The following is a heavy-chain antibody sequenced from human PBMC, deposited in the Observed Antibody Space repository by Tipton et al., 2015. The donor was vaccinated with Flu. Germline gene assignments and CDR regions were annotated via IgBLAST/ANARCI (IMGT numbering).Heavy chain of an antibody. CDR1: GNTLISYT. J-gene: IGHJ4*02. Sequence: QLVQSGAEVKNPGSSVKVSCKASGNTLISYTVTWLRQAPGQGLEWMGRIIPVVGVTTYAQNFQGRVTFTADKSTNTAYMELTSLRSGDTAIYFCARTPSYSGTYYFDFWGQGTLVTVS. V-gene: IGHV1-69*09. CDR2: IIPVVGVT. CDR3: ARTPSYSGTYYFDF. D-gene: IGHD6-13*01.